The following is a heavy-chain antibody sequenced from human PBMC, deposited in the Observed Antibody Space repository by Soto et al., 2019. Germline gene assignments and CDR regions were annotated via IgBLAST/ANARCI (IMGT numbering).Heavy chain of an antibody. V-gene: IGHV2-5*01. CDR1: GFSLTSGVVG. CDR2: IYWTDEQ. J-gene: IGHJ6*02. Sequence: QLTLKESGPTLVKPTQTLTLTCTFSGFSLTSGVVGVGWIRQPTRAALEWLALIYWTDEQYYNPSLRNRLTITRDTSKNQVVLTMTNMDPVDTATYYCAHRLPGPSGYDVWGQGTTVTVSS. D-gene: IGHD6-13*01. CDR3: AHRLPGPSGYDV.